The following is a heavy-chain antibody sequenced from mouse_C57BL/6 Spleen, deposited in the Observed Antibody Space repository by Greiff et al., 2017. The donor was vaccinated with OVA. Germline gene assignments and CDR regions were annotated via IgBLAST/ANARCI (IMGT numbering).Heavy chain of an antibody. CDR3: ARGPYYGSPYWYFDV. V-gene: IGHV5-16*01. CDR2: INYDGSST. Sequence: EVMLVESEGGLVQPGSSMKLSCTASGFTFSDYYMAWVRQVPEKGLEWVANINYDGSSTYYLDSLKSRFIISRDNAKNILYLQMNSLKSEDTATFYCARGPYYGSPYWYFDVWGTGTTVTVSS. CDR1: GFTFSDYY. J-gene: IGHJ1*03. D-gene: IGHD1-1*01.